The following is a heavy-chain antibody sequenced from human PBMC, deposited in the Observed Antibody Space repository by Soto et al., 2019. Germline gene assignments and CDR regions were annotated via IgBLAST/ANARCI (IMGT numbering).Heavy chain of an antibody. J-gene: IGHJ5*02. CDR3: ARPSAVAGDWFDP. Sequence: QLQLQESGPGLVKPSETLSLTCTVSGGSISSSSYYWGWIRQPPGKGLEWIGSIYYSGSTYYNPSLKRTVTVAVDTSKNQCSLKLSSVTAADTAVYYCARPSAVAGDWFDPWGQGTLVTVSS. CDR1: GGSISSSSYY. CDR2: IYYSGST. D-gene: IGHD6-19*01. V-gene: IGHV4-39*01.